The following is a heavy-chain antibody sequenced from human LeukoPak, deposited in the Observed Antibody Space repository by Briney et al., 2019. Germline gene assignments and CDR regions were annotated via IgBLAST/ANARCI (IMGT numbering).Heavy chain of an antibody. CDR1: GGSIISSSYY. J-gene: IGHJ2*01. CDR3: ARQSGWYPHWCFDL. CDR2: IHYSGST. Sequence: SETLSLTCTVSGGSIISSSYYWGWIRQPPGKGLEWIGSIHYSGSTYDNPSLKSRVTISVDTSKNQFSLKLSSVTAADTAVYYCARQSGWYPHWCFDLWGRGTLVTVSS. V-gene: IGHV4-39*01. D-gene: IGHD6-19*01.